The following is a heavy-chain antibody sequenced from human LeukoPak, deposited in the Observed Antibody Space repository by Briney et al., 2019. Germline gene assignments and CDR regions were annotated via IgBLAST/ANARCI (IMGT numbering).Heavy chain of an antibody. V-gene: IGHV3-48*03. D-gene: IGHD4-11*01. J-gene: IGHJ6*02. CDR3: ARRNYYYYYAMDV. CDR2: ISVSGGPK. Sequence: GGSLRLSCAASGFTFSSYEINWVRQAPGKGLEWVSYISVSGGPKYYADSVKGRFTISRGDAKNSLYLQMNSLRAEDTAVYYCARRNYYYYYAMDVWGQGTTVTVSS. CDR1: GFTFSSYE.